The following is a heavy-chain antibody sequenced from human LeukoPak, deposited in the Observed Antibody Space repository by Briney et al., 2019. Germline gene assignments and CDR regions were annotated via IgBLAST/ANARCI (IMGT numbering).Heavy chain of an antibody. Sequence: PGGSLRPSCAASGFTFSSYAMHWVRQAPGKGLEWVAVISYDGSNKYYADSVKGRFTISRDNSKNTLYLQMNSLRAEDTAVYYCANLYRIAVAENFDYWGQGTLVTVSS. D-gene: IGHD6-19*01. CDR2: ISYDGSNK. CDR3: ANLYRIAVAENFDY. V-gene: IGHV3-30-3*01. CDR1: GFTFSSYA. J-gene: IGHJ4*02.